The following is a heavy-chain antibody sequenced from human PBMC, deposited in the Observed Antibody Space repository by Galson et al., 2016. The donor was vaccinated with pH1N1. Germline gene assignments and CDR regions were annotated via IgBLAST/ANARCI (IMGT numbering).Heavy chain of an antibody. CDR2: IYYSGST. D-gene: IGHD3-3*01. V-gene: IGHV4-31*03. CDR3: ARRFFEYLEGLPTVAFDI. Sequence: TLSLTCTVSGASVTRDDSYWRWIRQHPGKGLEWIGYIYYSGSTFYYPSLKSRITISVDTSKNHFSLKLTSVTAADTAVYFCARRFFEYLEGLPTVAFDIWGPGTMVTVSS. J-gene: IGHJ3*02. CDR1: GASVTRDDSY.